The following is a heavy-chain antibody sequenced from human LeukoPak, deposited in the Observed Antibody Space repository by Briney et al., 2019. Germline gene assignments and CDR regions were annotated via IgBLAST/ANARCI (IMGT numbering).Heavy chain of an antibody. J-gene: IGHJ5*02. Sequence: SETLSLTCAVYGGSFSGYYWSWIRQPPGKGLEWIGEINHSGSTNYNPSLKSRVTISVDTSKNQFSLKLSSVTAADTAVYYCARVLRDSSGYYYGTWGQGTLVTVSS. CDR2: INHSGST. V-gene: IGHV4-34*01. CDR1: GGSFSGYY. CDR3: ARVLRDSSGYYYGT. D-gene: IGHD3-22*01.